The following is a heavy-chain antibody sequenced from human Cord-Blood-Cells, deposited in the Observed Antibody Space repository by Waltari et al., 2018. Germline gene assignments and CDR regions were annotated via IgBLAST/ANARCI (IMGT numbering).Heavy chain of an antibody. J-gene: IGHJ5*02. CDR3: ARGGKAGTFNFDP. CDR2: MNPNSGNT. D-gene: IGHD1-7*01. Sequence: QVQLVQSGAEVKKPGPSAQVSCKASGYTFTSSDINLVRQPTGKGLEWMGWMNPNSGNTGYAQKFQGRVTITRNTSISTAYMELSSLRSEDTAVYYCARGGKAGTFNFDPWGQGTLVTVSS. CDR1: GYTFTSSD. V-gene: IGHV1-8*03.